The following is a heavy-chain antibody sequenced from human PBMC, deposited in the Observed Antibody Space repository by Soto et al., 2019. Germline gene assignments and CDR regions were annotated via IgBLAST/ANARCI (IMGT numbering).Heavy chain of an antibody. CDR2: INAGNGNT. CDR3: ATLLNGDYIWGPSPSSDY. D-gene: IGHD3-16*01. V-gene: IGHV1-3*01. J-gene: IGHJ4*02. CDR1: GYTFTSYA. Sequence: ASVKVSCKASGYTFTSYAMHWVRQAPGQRLEWMGWINAGNGNTKYSQKFQGRVTITRDTSASTAYMELSSLRSEDTAVYYCATLLNGDYIWGPSPSSDYWGQGTLVTVSS.